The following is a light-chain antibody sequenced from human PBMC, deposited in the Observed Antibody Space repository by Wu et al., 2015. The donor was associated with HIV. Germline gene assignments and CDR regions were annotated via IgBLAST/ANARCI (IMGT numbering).Light chain of an antibody. CDR2: GAS. CDR3: QQYNDWLPIT. CDR1: QSVSNN. V-gene: IGKV3-15*01. Sequence: EIVLTQSPATLSLSPGERATLSCRASQSVSNNLAWYQQKPGQAPRLLIYGASTRATGFPARFSGSGSGTEFTLTISSLQSEDFAVYYCQQYNDWLPITFGQGTRVE. J-gene: IGKJ5*01.